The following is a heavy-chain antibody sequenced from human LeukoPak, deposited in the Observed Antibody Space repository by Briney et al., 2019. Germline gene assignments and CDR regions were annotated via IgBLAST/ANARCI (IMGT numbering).Heavy chain of an antibody. CDR3: ARVWESVRSKVYYMDA. J-gene: IGHJ6*03. D-gene: IGHD3-10*02. CDR2: INPHSGDT. V-gene: IGHV1-2*02. Sequence: AASVKVSCKASGYRFTGYYIHWLRQAPGQGLEWMGWINPHSGDTNYAQKFQGRVTMTRDTSITTAYMELTKLTSDDTAVYYCARVWESVRSKVYYMDAWGKGTTVAVSS. CDR1: GYRFTGYY.